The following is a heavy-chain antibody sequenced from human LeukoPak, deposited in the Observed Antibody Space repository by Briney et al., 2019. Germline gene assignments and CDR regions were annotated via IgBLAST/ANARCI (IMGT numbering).Heavy chain of an antibody. J-gene: IGHJ4*02. CDR3: ARDIGLPGY. V-gene: IGHV3-48*04. Sequence: GGSLRLSCAASGFTFSSYSMNWVRQAPGKGPEWISYISTSSSVIHYANSVKGRFTISRDNAKNSLYLQMNSLRVEDTAVYYCARDIGLPGYWGQGTLVTVSS. D-gene: IGHD3-16*02. CDR1: GFTFSSYS. CDR2: ISTSSSVI.